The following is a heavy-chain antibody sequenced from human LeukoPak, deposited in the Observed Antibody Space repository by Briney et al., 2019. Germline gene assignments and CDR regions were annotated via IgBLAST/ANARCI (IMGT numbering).Heavy chain of an antibody. Sequence: PGGSLRLSCAASGFTFSSYGMHWVRQAPGKGLEWVAVISYDGSNKYYADAVKGRFTISRDNSKNTLYLQMNSLRAEDTAVYYCAKDEGSYGYWGQGTLVTVSS. J-gene: IGHJ4*02. CDR3: AKDEGSYGY. CDR2: ISYDGSNK. V-gene: IGHV3-30*18. CDR1: GFTFSSYG. D-gene: IGHD5-18*01.